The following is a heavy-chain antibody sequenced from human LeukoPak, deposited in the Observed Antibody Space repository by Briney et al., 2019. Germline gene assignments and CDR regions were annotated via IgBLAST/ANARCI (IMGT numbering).Heavy chain of an antibody. CDR3: ARDKGSSGWNEFDY. CDR1: GFTFSSYG. D-gene: IGHD6-19*01. Sequence: GGSLRLSCAASGFTFSSYGMHWVRQAPGKGLEWVTFIRYDGSNKYYADSVKGRFTISRDNSKNTLYLQMNSLRPEDTAVYYCARDKGSSGWNEFDYWGQGTLVSVSS. V-gene: IGHV3-30*02. CDR2: IRYDGSNK. J-gene: IGHJ4*02.